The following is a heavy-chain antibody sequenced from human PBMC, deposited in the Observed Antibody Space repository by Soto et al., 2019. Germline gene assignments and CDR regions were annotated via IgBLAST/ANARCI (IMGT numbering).Heavy chain of an antibody. V-gene: IGHV4-34*01. J-gene: IGHJ5*02. Sequence: SETLSLTCAVYGGSANGYYWNWIRQPPGKGLEWIGEINHTGGTHYNPSLKSRVTMSVDTSKNQFSLRLSSVTAADTAIYYCATRVTVFGLLIPPFDPWGQGTQVTVSS. CDR2: INHTGGT. CDR3: ATRVTVFGLLIPPFDP. CDR1: GGSANGYY. D-gene: IGHD3-3*01.